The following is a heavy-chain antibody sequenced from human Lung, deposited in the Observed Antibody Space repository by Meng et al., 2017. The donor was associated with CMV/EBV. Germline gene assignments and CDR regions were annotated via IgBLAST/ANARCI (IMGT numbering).Heavy chain of an antibody. CDR3: ARGNIVGATLDY. CDR1: GYTFTSYD. J-gene: IGHJ4*02. V-gene: IGHV1-8*01. Sequence: ASVKVSCKASGYTFTSYDINWVRQATGQGLEWMGWMNPNSGNTGYAQKFQGRVTMTRNTSISTAYMELGSLRSEDTAVYYCARGNIVGATLDYWGQGTLVTVSS. D-gene: IGHD1-26*01. CDR2: MNPNSGNT.